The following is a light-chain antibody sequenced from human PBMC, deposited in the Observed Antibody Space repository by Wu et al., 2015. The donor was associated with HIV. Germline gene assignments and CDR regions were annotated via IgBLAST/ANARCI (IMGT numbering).Light chain of an antibody. CDR3: QQYSNWPLT. J-gene: IGKJ4*01. CDR2: GAS. Sequence: EIVMTQSPATLSVSPGERATLSCRASQSVSSNLAWYQHKPGQAPRLLISGASTRATGVPVRFSGSGSGTEFTLTISSLQSEDIGLYYCQQYSNWPLTFGGGTKVEIK. CDR1: QSVSSN. V-gene: IGKV3-15*01.